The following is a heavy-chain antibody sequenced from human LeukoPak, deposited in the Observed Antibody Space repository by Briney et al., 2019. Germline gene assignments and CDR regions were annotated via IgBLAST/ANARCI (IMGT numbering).Heavy chain of an antibody. D-gene: IGHD4-23*01. Sequence: SETLSLTCAVYGGPFRGFFWSWIRQAPGKGLEWIGEVSHSGSSNYNPSLKSRINISLDTSKSQFSLRLTSVTAADTAVYYCARGIFYGGRDQYIGLDLWGQGTLVAVSS. CDR3: ARGIFYGGRDQYIGLDL. CDR1: GGPFRGFF. J-gene: IGHJ5*02. CDR2: VSHSGSS. V-gene: IGHV4-34*01.